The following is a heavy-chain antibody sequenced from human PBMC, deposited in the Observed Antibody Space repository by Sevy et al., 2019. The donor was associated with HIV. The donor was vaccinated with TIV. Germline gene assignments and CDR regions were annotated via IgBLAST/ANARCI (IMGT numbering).Heavy chain of an antibody. V-gene: IGHV3-33*01. CDR3: ARDAERVIVPTAGFDS. D-gene: IGHD1-1*01. CDR2: IWYDGRTE. CDR1: GFTFRSFS. Sequence: GGSLRLSCVASGFTFRSFSMHWVRQAPGKGLEWVAAIWYDGRTERYADSVQGRFTISRDNSKKTLYLQMNSLRDEDTAIYYSARDAERVIVPTAGFDSWGQGTLVTVSS. J-gene: IGHJ5*01.